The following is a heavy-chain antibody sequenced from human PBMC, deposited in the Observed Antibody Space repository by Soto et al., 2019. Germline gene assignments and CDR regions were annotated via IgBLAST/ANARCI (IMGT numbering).Heavy chain of an antibody. Sequence: PGGSLRLSCVASGFNFSYNAINWVRQAPGKGQECVSAISSRSDMYYADSVKGRFTISRDNAKNSVPLQMNSLSAEDTAVYYWAREYTSWPLAYGLDVCGQGTTVTVSS. CDR3: AREYTSWPLAYGLDV. V-gene: IGHV3-21*01. CDR1: GFNFSYNA. D-gene: IGHD2-2*02. J-gene: IGHJ6*02. CDR2: ISSRSDM.